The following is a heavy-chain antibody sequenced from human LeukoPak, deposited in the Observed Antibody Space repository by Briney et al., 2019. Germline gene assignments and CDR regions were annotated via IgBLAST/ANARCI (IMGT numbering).Heavy chain of an antibody. V-gene: IGHV4-34*01. CDR1: GGSFSGYY. J-gene: IGHJ4*02. CDR3: ARDLAAAGTF. Sequence: PSETLSLTCAVYGGSFSGYYWSWIRQPPGKGLEWIGEINHSGSTNYNPSLKSRVTISVDTSKNQFSLKLSSVTAADTAVYYCARDLAAAGTFWGQGTLVTVSS. CDR2: INHSGST. D-gene: IGHD6-13*01.